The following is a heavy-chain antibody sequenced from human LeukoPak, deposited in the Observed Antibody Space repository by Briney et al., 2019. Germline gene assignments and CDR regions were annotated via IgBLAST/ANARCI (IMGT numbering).Heavy chain of an antibody. CDR3: ARDAAPPYCGGDCYSWAFDI. J-gene: IGHJ3*02. Sequence: GEPLRLSCAASGFTFSSYAMHWVRQTPGKGLEWVAVISYDGSNKYYADSVKGRLTISGDNSKNTLYLQMNSLRAEDTAVYYCARDAAPPYCGGDCYSWAFDIWGQGTMVTVSS. D-gene: IGHD2-21*02. V-gene: IGHV3-30*04. CDR1: GFTFSSYA. CDR2: ISYDGSNK.